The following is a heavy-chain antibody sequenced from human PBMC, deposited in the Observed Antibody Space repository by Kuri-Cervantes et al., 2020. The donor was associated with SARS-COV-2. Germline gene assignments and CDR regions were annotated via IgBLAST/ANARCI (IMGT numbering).Heavy chain of an antibody. J-gene: IGHJ6*02. D-gene: IGHD2-2*01. CDR1: GDNFSTYW. CDR3: ATLVVPASPKYYGVDV. Sequence: KVSCKASGDNFSTYWISWVRQLPGKGLEWRGRIDPSDSVTKYSPSLEGHVTFTADTSVSTAYVQWGSLEPSDTAIYYCATLVVPASPKYYGVDVWGQGTTVTVSS. CDR2: IDPSDSVT. V-gene: IGHV5-10-1*01.